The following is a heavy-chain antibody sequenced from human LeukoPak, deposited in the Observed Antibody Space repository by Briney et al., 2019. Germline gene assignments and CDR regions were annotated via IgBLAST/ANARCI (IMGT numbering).Heavy chain of an antibody. CDR1: GYTFTSYA. CDR2: INAGNGNT. CDR3: ARDLAYYYDSSGYLGY. J-gene: IGHJ4*02. V-gene: IGHV1-3*01. D-gene: IGHD3-22*01. Sequence: ASVKVSCKASGYTFTSYAMHWVRQAPGQRLEWMGWINAGNGNTKYSQKFQGRVTITRDTSASTAYMELSSLRSEDTAVYHCARDLAYYYDSSGYLGYWGQGTLVTVSS.